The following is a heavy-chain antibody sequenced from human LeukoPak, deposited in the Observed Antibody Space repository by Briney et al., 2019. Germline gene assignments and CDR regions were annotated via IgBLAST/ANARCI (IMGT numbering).Heavy chain of an antibody. CDR1: GFTFSSYA. J-gene: IGHJ4*02. V-gene: IGHV3-30-3*02. CDR3: AKSPDYLVPAADY. Sequence: GGSLRLSCAASGFTFSSYAMHWVRQAPGKGLEWVAVISYDGSNKYYADSVKGRFTISRDNSKNTLYLQMNSLRAEDTAVYYCAKSPDYLVPAADYWGQGTLVTVSS. D-gene: IGHD4/OR15-4a*01. CDR2: ISYDGSNK.